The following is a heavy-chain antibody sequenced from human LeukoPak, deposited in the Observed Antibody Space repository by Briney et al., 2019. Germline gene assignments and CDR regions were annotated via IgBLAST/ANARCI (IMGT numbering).Heavy chain of an antibody. CDR1: GFTFSSPA. CDR3: AKGGGLRITMIVDY. J-gene: IGHJ4*02. CDR2: ISGSGSGGST. V-gene: IGHV3-23*01. Sequence: GGSLRLSCAASGFTFSSPAMSWVRQAPGKGLEWVSSISGSGSGGSTYYADSVKGRFTISRDNSKNTLYLQMNSLIAEDTAVYYCAKGGGLRITMIVDYWGQGTLVTVSS. D-gene: IGHD3-22*01.